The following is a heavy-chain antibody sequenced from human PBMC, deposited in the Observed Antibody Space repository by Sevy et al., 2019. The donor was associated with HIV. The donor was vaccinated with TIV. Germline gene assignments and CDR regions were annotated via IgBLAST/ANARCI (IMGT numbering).Heavy chain of an antibody. CDR2: ISSRRSYK. CDR1: GFTFSSYS. CDR3: AREGITGSFDY. D-gene: IGHD1-20*01. V-gene: IGHV3-21*01. J-gene: IGHJ4*02. Sequence: GGSLRLSCAASGFTFSSYSMNWVRQAPGKGLEWLSSISSRRSYKYYADSVKDRFTISRDNAKNSLYLQMNSLRAENLAVYYCAREGITGSFDYWGQGTLVTVS.